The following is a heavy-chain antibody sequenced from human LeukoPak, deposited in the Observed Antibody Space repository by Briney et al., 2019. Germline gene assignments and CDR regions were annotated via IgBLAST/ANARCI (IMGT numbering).Heavy chain of an antibody. CDR1: GGTFSCYA. CDR3: ASGFGELLEDYFDY. V-gene: IGHV1-69*05. Sequence: SVNVSCKASGGTFSCYAISWVRQAPGQGLEWMGRIIPIFGTANYAQKFQGRVTITTDESTSTACRELSSLRSEDTAVYYCASGFGELLEDYFDYWGQGTLVTVSS. CDR2: IIPIFGTA. D-gene: IGHD3-10*01. J-gene: IGHJ4*02.